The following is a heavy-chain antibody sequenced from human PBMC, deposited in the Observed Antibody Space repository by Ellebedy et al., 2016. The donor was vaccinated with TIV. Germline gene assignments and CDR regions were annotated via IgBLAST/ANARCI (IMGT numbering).Heavy chain of an antibody. V-gene: IGHV1-2*04. CDR3: ARGSYDSSGNILDY. CDR1: GYTFTGYY. CDR2: INPNSGGT. Sequence: AASVKVSCKASGYTFTGYYMHWVRQAPGQGLEWMGWINPNSGGTNYAQKFQGWVTMTRDTSISTAYMELSRLRSDDTAVYYCARGSYDSSGNILDYWGQGTLVTVSS. D-gene: IGHD3-22*01. J-gene: IGHJ4*02.